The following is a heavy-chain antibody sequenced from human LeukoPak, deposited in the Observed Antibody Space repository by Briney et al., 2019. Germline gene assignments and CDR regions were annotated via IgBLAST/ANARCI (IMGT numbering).Heavy chain of an antibody. Sequence: ASVKVSCKASGYTFTNSYIHWVRQAPGQGLEWMGTINPSGGSTNYAQKFQGRVTMTRDTSTSTVYMELYSLRSEDPAVYYCASPEVGYWGQGTLVTVSS. CDR2: INPSGGST. CDR1: GYTFTNSY. J-gene: IGHJ4*02. CDR3: ASPEVGY. V-gene: IGHV1-46*03. D-gene: IGHD2-15*01.